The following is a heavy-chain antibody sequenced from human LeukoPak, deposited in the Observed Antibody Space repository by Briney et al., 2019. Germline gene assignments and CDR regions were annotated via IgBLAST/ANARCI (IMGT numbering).Heavy chain of an antibody. D-gene: IGHD6-6*01. Sequence: ASVKVSCKASGYTFTSYYMHWVRQAPGQGPEWMGIINPSGGSTSYAQKFQGGVTMTRDTSTSTVYMELSSLRSEDTAVYSCARSSSYGYFDCWGQGTLVTVYS. CDR2: INPSGGST. CDR3: ARSSSYGYFDC. J-gene: IGHJ4*02. CDR1: GYTFTSYY. V-gene: IGHV1-46*03.